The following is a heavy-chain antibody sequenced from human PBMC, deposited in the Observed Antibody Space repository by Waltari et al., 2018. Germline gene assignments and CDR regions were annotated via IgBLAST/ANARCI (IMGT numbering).Heavy chain of an antibody. CDR1: GFTFSSYA. J-gene: IGHJ5*02. CDR2: ISGSGGST. Sequence: EVQLLESGGGLVQPGGSLRLSCAASGFTFSSYAMRWVRQAPGKGLEWVSAISGSGGSTYYADSVKGRFTISRDNSKNTLYLQMNSLRAEDTAVYYCAKARRITYYYGSGSSLNWFDPWGQGTLVTVSS. CDR3: AKARRITYYYGSGSSLNWFDP. D-gene: IGHD3-10*01. V-gene: IGHV3-23*01.